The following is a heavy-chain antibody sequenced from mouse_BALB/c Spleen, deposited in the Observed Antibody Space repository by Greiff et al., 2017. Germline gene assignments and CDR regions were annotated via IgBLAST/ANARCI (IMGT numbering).Heavy chain of an antibody. CDR3: ASVRCHDAMDY. J-gene: IGHJ4*01. V-gene: IGHV1-80*01. CDR2: IYPGDGDT. D-gene: IGHD6-1*01. CDR1: GYAFSSYW. Sequence: QVQLQQSGAELVRPGSSVKISCKASGYAFSSYWMNWVKQRPGQGLEWIGQIYPGDGDTNYNGKFKGKATLTADKSSSTAYMQLSSLTSEDSAVYFCASVRCHDAMDYWGQGTSVTVSS.